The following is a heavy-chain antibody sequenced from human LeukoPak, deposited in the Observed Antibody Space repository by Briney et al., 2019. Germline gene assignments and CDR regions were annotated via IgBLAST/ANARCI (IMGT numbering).Heavy chain of an antibody. CDR2: ISTGGTTI. J-gene: IGHJ4*02. CDR3: ARLGGWYGGDY. V-gene: IGHV3-48*04. Sequence: GGSLRLSCAASGFTFSSYSMNWVRQAPGKGLEWVSYISTGGTTIYYADSVKGRFTISRDNAKNSLYLQLNSLRAEDTAVYYCARLGGWYGGDYWGQGTLVTVSS. D-gene: IGHD6-19*01. CDR1: GFTFSSYS.